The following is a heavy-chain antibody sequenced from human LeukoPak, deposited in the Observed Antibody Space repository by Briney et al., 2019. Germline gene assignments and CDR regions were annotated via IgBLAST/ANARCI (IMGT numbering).Heavy chain of an antibody. CDR1: GYSISSGYY. J-gene: IGHJ4*02. Sequence: SETLSLTCTVSGYSISSGYYWGWIRQPPGRGLEWIGSIYYSGSTYYNPSLKSRVTISVDTSKNQFSLKLSSVTAADTAVYYCARGPTGYEDYWGQGTLVTVSS. V-gene: IGHV4-38-2*02. CDR3: ARGPTGYEDY. D-gene: IGHD3-9*01. CDR2: IYYSGST.